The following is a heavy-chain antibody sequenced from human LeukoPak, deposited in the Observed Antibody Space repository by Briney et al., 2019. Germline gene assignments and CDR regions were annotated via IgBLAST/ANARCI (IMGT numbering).Heavy chain of an antibody. CDR3: YPHYYGSGNLNWFDP. D-gene: IGHD3-10*01. CDR2: ISSSSTYK. V-gene: IGHV3-21*01. CDR1: GFTFTNYT. Sequence: GGPLRLSCAAPGFTFTNYTMNWVAQTPGKGLDWVSIISSSSTYKYSADSVKGRFTVSRDNARNSLYLQMNSLRVDDTAVYYCYPHYYGSGNLNWFDPWGQGTLVTVSS. J-gene: IGHJ5*02.